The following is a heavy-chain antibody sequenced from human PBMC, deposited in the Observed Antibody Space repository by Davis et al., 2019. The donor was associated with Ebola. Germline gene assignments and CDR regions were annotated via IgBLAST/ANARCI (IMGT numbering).Heavy chain of an antibody. Sequence: ASVKVSCKASGYTFTSYGISWVRQAPGQGLEWMGWINPNSGGTNYAQKFQGRVTMTRDTSISTAYMEVSSLRSEDTAVYYCARAPTWSQINYYCFDYWGQGTLVTVSS. V-gene: IGHV1-2*02. CDR1: GYTFTSYG. CDR2: INPNSGGT. CDR3: ARAPTWSQINYYCFDY. D-gene: IGHD3-10*01. J-gene: IGHJ4*02.